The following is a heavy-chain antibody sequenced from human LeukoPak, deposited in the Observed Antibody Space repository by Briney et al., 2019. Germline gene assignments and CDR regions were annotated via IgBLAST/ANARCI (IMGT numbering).Heavy chain of an antibody. V-gene: IGHV3-30*03. CDR2: ISYDGTNK. D-gene: IGHD6-19*01. CDR3: ARVELYASGWYGSIDY. Sequence: GGSLRLSCAASGFTFSSYGMHWVRQAPGKGLEWVAVISYDGTNKYFADSVKGRFTISRDNSKNTLYLQMDSLRTEDTAVYYCARVELYASGWYGSIDYWGRGTLVAVSS. J-gene: IGHJ4*02. CDR1: GFTFSSYG.